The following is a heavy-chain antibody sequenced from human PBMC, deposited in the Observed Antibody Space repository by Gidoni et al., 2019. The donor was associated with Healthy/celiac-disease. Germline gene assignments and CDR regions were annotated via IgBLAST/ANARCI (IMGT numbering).Heavy chain of an antibody. Sequence: QVQLVQSGAVVKKPGASVKVSCKASGYPFTTYSMDWVRQSPGQGREWMGIFNPSGGSTSYAQKFQGRVTMTRDTSTSTVYMELSSLRSEDTAVYYCAILRKRTIAARPGDAFDIWGQGTMVTVSS. J-gene: IGHJ3*02. D-gene: IGHD6-6*01. CDR1: GYPFTTYS. V-gene: IGHV1-46*03. CDR2: FNPSGGST. CDR3: AILRKRTIAARPGDAFDI.